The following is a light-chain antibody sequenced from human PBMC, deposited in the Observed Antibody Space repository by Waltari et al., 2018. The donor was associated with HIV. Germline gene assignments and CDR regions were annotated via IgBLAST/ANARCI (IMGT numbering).Light chain of an antibody. J-gene: IGKJ2*01. CDR2: WAS. CDR1: QSLLYNSNNKNY. CDR3: QQYYNHPYT. Sequence: DVVVTQSPDSLAVSLGETATLSCKSSQSLLYNSNNKNYLAWYQQKPGQRPKLLIYWASTRESGVPDRFSGSGSGTDFTLTISRLQAEDFATYYCQQYYNHPYTFAQGTEVEIK. V-gene: IGKV4-1*01.